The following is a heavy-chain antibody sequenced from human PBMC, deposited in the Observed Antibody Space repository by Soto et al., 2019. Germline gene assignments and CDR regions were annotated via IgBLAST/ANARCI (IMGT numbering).Heavy chain of an antibody. J-gene: IGHJ4*02. CDR3: ARVLWFGELVY. V-gene: IGHV1-46*01. CDR1: GYTFTSYG. CDR2: INPSGGST. Sequence: GASVKVSCKASGYTFTSYGISWVRQAPGQGLEWMGIINPSGGSTYYNPSLKSRVTISVDTSKNQFSLKLSSVTAADTAVYYCARVLWFGELVYWGQGTLVTVSS. D-gene: IGHD3-10*01.